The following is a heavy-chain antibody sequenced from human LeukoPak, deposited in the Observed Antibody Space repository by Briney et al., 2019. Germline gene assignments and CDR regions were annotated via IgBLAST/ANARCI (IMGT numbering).Heavy chain of an antibody. V-gene: IGHV3-23*01. CDR1: GFTFSSYA. Sequence: GGSLRLSCAASGFTFSSYAMSWVRQAPGKGLEWVSAISGSGGSTYYADSVKGRFTISRDNSKDTLYLQMNSLRAEDTAVYYCAKDPYSGSYFDYWGQGTLVTVSS. J-gene: IGHJ4*02. D-gene: IGHD1-26*01. CDR3: AKDPYSGSYFDY. CDR2: ISGSGGST.